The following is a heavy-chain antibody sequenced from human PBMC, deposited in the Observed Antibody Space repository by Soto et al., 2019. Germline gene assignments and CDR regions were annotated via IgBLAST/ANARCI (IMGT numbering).Heavy chain of an antibody. V-gene: IGHV3-48*01. CDR2: ISSSSSVI. J-gene: IGHJ6*03. Sequence: EVQLVESGGGLVQPGGSLRLSCATSGFILSDCAMNWVRQAPGKGLEWVSYISSSSSVIDYADSVKGRITVSRDNARNSLYLQMNSLRAEDTAVYYCARDLSWGSNWYYYMDAWGKGTTVTVSS. CDR3: ARDLSWGSNWYYYMDA. CDR1: GFILSDCA. D-gene: IGHD7-27*01.